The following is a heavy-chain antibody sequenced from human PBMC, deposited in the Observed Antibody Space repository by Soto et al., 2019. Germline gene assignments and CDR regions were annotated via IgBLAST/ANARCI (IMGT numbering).Heavy chain of an antibody. V-gene: IGHV4-30-4*01. Sequence: QVQLQESGPGLVKPSQTLSLTCTVSGGSISSGDYYWSWIRQPPGKGLEWIGYIYYSGSTYYNPALKSRVTISVDTSKDQFSLKLSSVTASDTAAYYCATLAPNWFDPWAREPWSPSPQ. J-gene: IGHJ5*02. CDR1: GGSISSGDYY. CDR3: ATLAPNWFDP. CDR2: IYYSGST.